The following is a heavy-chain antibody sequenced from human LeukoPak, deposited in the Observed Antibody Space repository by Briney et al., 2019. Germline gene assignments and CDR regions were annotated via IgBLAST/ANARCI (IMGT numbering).Heavy chain of an antibody. CDR2: ISAYNGYT. Sequence: ASVKVSCKASGYTFTSYSFSWVRQGPGQGLEWMGWISAYNGYTNYAQKLQDRVTMTTDTSTSTAYMELRSLRSDDTAVYYCARHPSGSYWDPFDYWGQGTLVTVSS. CDR1: GYTFTSYS. J-gene: IGHJ4*02. D-gene: IGHD1-26*01. V-gene: IGHV1-18*01. CDR3: ARHPSGSYWDPFDY.